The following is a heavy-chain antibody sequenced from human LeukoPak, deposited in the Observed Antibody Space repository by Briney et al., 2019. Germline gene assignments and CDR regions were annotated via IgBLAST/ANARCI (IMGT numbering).Heavy chain of an antibody. V-gene: IGHV1-69*13. D-gene: IGHD1-20*01. Sequence: PVKLSCKASGGTFSSYAISWVRQAPGQGLEWMGGIIPIFGTANYAQKFQGRVTITADESTSTAYMELSSLRSEDTAVYYCARVTRYNSRILDYWGQGTLVTVSS. CDR1: GGTFSSYA. J-gene: IGHJ4*02. CDR2: IIPIFGTA. CDR3: ARVTRYNSRILDY.